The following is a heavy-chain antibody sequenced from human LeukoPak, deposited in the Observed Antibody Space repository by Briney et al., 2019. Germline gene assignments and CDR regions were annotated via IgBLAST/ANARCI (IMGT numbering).Heavy chain of an antibody. CDR1: GFTLKNAW. Sequence: GGPLRHLCGASGFTLKNAWMSWVPQALGKGVEWVARMKSKTDGCTTDYAAPMKGRFTISSDDSKNTLYLQMNSLKTEDTVVYYCTTDASSHYGGKVRRLAEYFQHWGQGTLVTVSS. D-gene: IGHD4-23*01. V-gene: IGHV3-15*01. J-gene: IGHJ1*01. CDR3: TTDASSHYGGKVRRLAEYFQH. CDR2: MKSKTDGCTT.